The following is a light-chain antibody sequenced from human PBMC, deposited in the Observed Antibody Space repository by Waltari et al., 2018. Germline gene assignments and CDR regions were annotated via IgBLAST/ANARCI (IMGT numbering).Light chain of an antibody. Sequence: EIVMTQSPATLSVSPGERATPSCRANQSVSSNLAWYQQRPGQAPRLLISGASTRATGIPARFSGSGSGTEFTLTISILQSEDFAVYYCQQYNDWPRTFGQGTRVEVK. CDR1: QSVSSN. CDR3: QQYNDWPRT. CDR2: GAS. J-gene: IGKJ1*01. V-gene: IGKV3-15*01.